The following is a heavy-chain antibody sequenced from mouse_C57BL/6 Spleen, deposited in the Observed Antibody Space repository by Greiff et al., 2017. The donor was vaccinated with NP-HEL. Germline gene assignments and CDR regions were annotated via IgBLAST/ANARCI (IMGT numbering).Heavy chain of an antibody. J-gene: IGHJ2*01. CDR3: ARKVLDYGSYFDY. D-gene: IGHD2-4*01. Sequence: EVQLQQSGPELVKPGASVKISCKASGYSFTGYYMNWVKQSPEKSLEWIGEINPSTGGTTYNQKFKAKATLTVDKSSSTAYMQRKSLTSEDSAVYYCARKVLDYGSYFDYWGQGTTLTVSS. CDR1: GYSFTGYY. CDR2: INPSTGGT. V-gene: IGHV1-42*01.